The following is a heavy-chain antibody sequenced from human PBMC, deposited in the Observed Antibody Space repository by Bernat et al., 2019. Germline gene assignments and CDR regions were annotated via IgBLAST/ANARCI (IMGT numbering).Heavy chain of an antibody. CDR3: ARDQRDTDAWYLYYYYGMDV. CDR2: ISYDGTNK. D-gene: IGHD5-18*01. V-gene: IGHV3-30-3*01. Sequence: QVQLVESGGGVVQPGRSLRLSCAASGFTFSRYTIHWVRQAPGKGLEWVAVISYDGTNKYYADSVKCRFTISRDNSKNSLYLHMNSLRGEDTAVYYCARDQRDTDAWYLYYYYGMDVWGQGTPVTVSS. J-gene: IGHJ6*02. CDR1: GFTFSRYT.